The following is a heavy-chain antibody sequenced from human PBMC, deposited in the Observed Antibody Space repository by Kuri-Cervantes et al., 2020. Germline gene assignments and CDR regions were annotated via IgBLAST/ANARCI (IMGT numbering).Heavy chain of an antibody. D-gene: IGHD3-10*01. J-gene: IGHJ4*02. CDR1: GFTFSNAW. V-gene: IGHV3-15*01. Sequence: GESLKISCAASGFTFSNAWMSWVRQAPGKGLEWVGRIKSKTDGGTTDYAAPVKGRFTISRDNSKNTLYLQMNSLRAEDTAVYYCARDFGRKLLWFGDAPGAYFDYWGRGTLVTVSS. CDR3: ARDFGRKLLWFGDAPGAYFDY. CDR2: IKSKTDGGTT.